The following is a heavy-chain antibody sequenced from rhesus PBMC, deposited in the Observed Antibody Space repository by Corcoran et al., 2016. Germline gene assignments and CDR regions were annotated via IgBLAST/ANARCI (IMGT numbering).Heavy chain of an antibody. CDR3: ASLGYYDLNPFDY. Sequence: QVQLQESGPGLVKPSETLPLTCAVSGASTSSNYWSWIRQPPGKGLGWIGYIYGGSGSTSYNPSLKSRVTISKDTSKNQFSLKLSSVTAADTAVYYCASLGYYDLNPFDYWGQGVLVTVSS. CDR1: GASTSSNY. V-gene: IGHV4-147*01. J-gene: IGHJ4*01. CDR2: IYGGSGST. D-gene: IGHD3-9*01.